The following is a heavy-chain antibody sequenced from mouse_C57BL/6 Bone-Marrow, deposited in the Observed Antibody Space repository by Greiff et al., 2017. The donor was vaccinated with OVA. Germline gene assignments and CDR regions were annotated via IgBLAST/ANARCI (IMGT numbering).Heavy chain of an antibody. D-gene: IGHD4-1*01. CDR1: GYSITSGYY. CDR3: ARDRGTGRDFDY. J-gene: IGHJ2*01. CDR2: ISYDGSN. V-gene: IGHV3-6*01. Sequence: ESGPGLVKPSQSLSLTCSVTGYSITSGYYWNWIRQFPGNKLEWMGYISYDGSNNYNPSLKNRISITRDTSKNQFFLKLNAVTTEDTATYYCARDRGTGRDFDYWGQGTTLTVSS.